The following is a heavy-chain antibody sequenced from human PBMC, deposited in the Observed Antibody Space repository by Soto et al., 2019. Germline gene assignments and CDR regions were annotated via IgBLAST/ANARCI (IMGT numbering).Heavy chain of an antibody. J-gene: IGHJ4*02. CDR2: ISYDGSNK. V-gene: IGHV3-30*18. CDR3: AKGTPSFDY. Sequence: QVQLVESGGGVVQPGRSLRLSCAASGSTFSSYGMHWVRQAPGKGLEWVAVISYDGSNKYYADSVKGRFTISRDNSKNTLYLQMNSLRAEDTAVYYCAKGTPSFDYWGQGTLVTVSS. CDR1: GSTFSSYG.